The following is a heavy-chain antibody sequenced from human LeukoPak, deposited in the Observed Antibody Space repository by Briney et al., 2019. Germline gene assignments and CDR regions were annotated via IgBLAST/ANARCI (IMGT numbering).Heavy chain of an antibody. J-gene: IGHJ3*02. CDR1: EFSLRAYD. Sequence: PGGSLRLSCAASEFSLRAYDLIWVRQAPGKGLDWVSIINGGGDIMMYEDSVKGRFTISRDNSKNTFYLQMNSLRVEDTAVYYCAMRDRGYGLDIWGQGTTVTVSS. V-gene: IGHV3-23*01. CDR3: AMRDRGYGLDI. CDR2: INGGGDIM. D-gene: IGHD3-10*01.